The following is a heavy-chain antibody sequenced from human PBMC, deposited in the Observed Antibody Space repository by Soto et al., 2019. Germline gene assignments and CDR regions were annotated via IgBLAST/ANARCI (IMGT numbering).Heavy chain of an antibody. Sequence: QVQLVESGGGVVQPGRSLRLSCAASGFPFTSYGMHWVREGPDKGLEWVAIISYDGSDKYYADSVKGRSTISRDNSKNTLYLQMNSLSTDDTALYYCVGCQSYFDYRGQGTLVIVAS. CDR1: GFPFTSYG. V-gene: IGHV3-30*03. J-gene: IGHJ4*02. CDR3: VGCQSYFDY. D-gene: IGHD3-10*01. CDR2: ISYDGSDK.